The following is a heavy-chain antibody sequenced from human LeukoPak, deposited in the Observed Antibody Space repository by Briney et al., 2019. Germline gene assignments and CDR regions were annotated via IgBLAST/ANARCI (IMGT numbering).Heavy chain of an antibody. J-gene: IGHJ6*02. V-gene: IGHV4-31*03. Sequence: SETLSLTCTVSGGSVSSSNYYWGWIRQPPGKGLEWIGYIYYSGSTYYNPSLKSRVTISVDTSKNQFSLKLSSVTAADTAVYYCARAYSSSPYYYYGMDVWGQGTTVTVSS. D-gene: IGHD6-6*01. CDR1: GGSVSSSNYY. CDR3: ARAYSSSPYYYYGMDV. CDR2: IYYSGST.